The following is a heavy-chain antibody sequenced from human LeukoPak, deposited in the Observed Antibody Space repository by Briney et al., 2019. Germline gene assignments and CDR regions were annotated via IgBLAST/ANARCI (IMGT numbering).Heavy chain of an antibody. Sequence: GRSLRLSCAASGFTFSSYAMHWVRQAPGKGLEWVAVISYDGSNKYYADSVKGRFTISRDNSKNTLYLQMNSLRAEDTAVYYCAREYSSSSSSYFDYWGQGTLVTVSS. V-gene: IGHV3-30-3*01. CDR3: AREYSSSSSSYFDY. CDR1: GFTFSSYA. J-gene: IGHJ4*02. D-gene: IGHD6-6*01. CDR2: ISYDGSNK.